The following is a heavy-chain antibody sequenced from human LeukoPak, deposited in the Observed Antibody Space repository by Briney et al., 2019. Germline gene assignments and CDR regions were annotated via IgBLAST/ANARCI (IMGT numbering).Heavy chain of an antibody. CDR2: ISDSGGSA. Sequence: GGSLRLSCAVSGITLNNYGMTWVRQAPGKGLEWVAGISDSGGSAKYADSVKGRFTISRDNPKNTLYLQMNSLRAEDTAVYFCAKRGVVIRVILVGFHKEAYYFESWGQGALVTVSS. J-gene: IGHJ4*02. CDR1: GITLNNYG. CDR3: AKRGVVIRVILVGFHKEAYYFES. V-gene: IGHV3-23*01. D-gene: IGHD3/OR15-3a*01.